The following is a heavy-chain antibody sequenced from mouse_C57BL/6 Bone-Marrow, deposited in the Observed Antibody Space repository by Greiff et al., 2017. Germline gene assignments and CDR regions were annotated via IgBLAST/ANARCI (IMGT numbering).Heavy chain of an antibody. CDR1: GYAFSSSW. D-gene: IGHD1-1*01. Sequence: VQLQESGPELVKPGASVKISCKASGYAFSSSWMNWVKQRPGKGLEWIGRIYPGDGDTNYNGKFKGKATLTADKSSSTAYMQLSSLTSEASAVYFCARGCGSSPYYFDYWGQGTTLTVSS. CDR2: IYPGDGDT. V-gene: IGHV1-82*01. CDR3: ARGCGSSPYYFDY. J-gene: IGHJ2*01.